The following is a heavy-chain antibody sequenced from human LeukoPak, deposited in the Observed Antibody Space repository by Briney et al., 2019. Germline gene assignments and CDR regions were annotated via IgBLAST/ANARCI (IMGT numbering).Heavy chain of an antibody. V-gene: IGHV3-33*06. D-gene: IGHD1-26*01. CDR3: AKDPIFSGSYGVFDY. CDR1: GFTFSSYA. Sequence: GGSLRLSCAASGFTFSSYAMHWVRQAPGKGLEWVAVIWYDGSDKYYADSVKGRFTISRDNSKNTLYLQMNSLRAGDTAVYYCAKDPIFSGSYGVFDYWGLGTLVTVSS. CDR2: IWYDGSDK. J-gene: IGHJ4*02.